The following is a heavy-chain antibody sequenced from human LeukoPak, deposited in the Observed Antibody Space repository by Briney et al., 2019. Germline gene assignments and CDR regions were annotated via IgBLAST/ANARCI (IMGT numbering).Heavy chain of an antibody. J-gene: IGHJ4*02. D-gene: IGHD1-14*01. CDR1: GFTFSSYA. CDR2: ISGRAGST. CDR3: AKPDRTDYADY. Sequence: QTGGSLRLSCAASGFTFSSYAMNWVRQAPGKGLEWVSAISGRAGSTSYADSVKGRFTISRDNSKNTLYLQMNSLRAEDTAVYYCAKPDRTDYADYWGQGTLVTVSS. V-gene: IGHV3-23*01.